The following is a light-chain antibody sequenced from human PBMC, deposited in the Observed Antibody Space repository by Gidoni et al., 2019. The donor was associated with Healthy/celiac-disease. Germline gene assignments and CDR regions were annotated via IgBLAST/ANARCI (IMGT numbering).Light chain of an antibody. Sequence: DIQTTPSPSTLSASVGDRVTITCRASQSISSWLAWYQQKPGKAPKLLIYKASSLESGVPSRFSGSGSGTEFTLTISSLQPDEFATYYCQQYNSYSRTFXPXTKVXIK. CDR1: QSISSW. CDR2: KAS. CDR3: QQYNSYSRT. J-gene: IGKJ3*01. V-gene: IGKV1-5*03.